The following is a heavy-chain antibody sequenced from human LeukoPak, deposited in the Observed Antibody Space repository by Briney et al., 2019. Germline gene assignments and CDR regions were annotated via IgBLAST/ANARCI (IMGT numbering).Heavy chain of an antibody. CDR1: GYTFTSYG. CDR2: ISAYNGNT. V-gene: IGHV1-18*01. D-gene: IGHD3-9*01. Sequence: GASVKVSCKASGYTFTSYGISWVRQAPGQGLEWMGWISAYNGNTNYAQKFQGRVTMTRDTSISTAYMELSRLRSDDTAVYYCARGYDILTNAFDIWGQGTMVTVSS. J-gene: IGHJ3*02. CDR3: ARGYDILTNAFDI.